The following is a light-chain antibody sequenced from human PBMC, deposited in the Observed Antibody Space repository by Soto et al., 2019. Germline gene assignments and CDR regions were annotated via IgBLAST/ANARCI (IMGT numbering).Light chain of an antibody. CDR3: AAWDDSLNGYV. CDR1: SSNIGSNT. J-gene: IGLJ1*01. Sequence: QSVLTQPPSASGTPGQRVTISCSGSSSNIGSNTVNWYQQLPGTAPKLLIYSNNQRPSGVPDRFSGSKSGTSASLAISGLQSEDEADYYCAAWDDSLNGYVLGTGTKVTLL. V-gene: IGLV1-44*01. CDR2: SNN.